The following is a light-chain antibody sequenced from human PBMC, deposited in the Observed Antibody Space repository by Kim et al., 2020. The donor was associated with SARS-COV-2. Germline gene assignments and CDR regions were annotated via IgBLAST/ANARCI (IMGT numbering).Light chain of an antibody. V-gene: IGLV3-21*04. CDR3: QVWDTPSDHFV. Sequence: SYELNQPPSVSVAPGKTARITCGGNNIGSKSVQWYQQKPGQAPVVVIKDDSDRPSGIPERFSGSNSGNTATLTISRVEAGDEADYYCQVWDTPSDHFVFGAGTKVIAL. CDR2: DDS. CDR1: NIGSKS. J-gene: IGLJ1*01.